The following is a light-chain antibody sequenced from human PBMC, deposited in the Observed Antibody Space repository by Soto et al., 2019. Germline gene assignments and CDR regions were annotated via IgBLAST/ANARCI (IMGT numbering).Light chain of an antibody. Sequence: DIQLTQSPSFLSASVGDRVTITCRASQGISNHFAWYQQKPAKAPSLLIYHASTLQSGVPSRFSSSQSGTEFTRPISSRQLEDFATYYCQQFYRYPFPVGPGPKVDVK. CDR3: QQFYRYPFP. J-gene: IGKJ3*01. CDR2: HAS. CDR1: QGISNH. V-gene: IGKV1-9*01.